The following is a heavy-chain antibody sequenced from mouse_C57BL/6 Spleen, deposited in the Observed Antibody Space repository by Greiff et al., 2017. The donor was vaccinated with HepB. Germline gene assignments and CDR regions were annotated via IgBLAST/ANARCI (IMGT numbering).Heavy chain of an antibody. D-gene: IGHD2-1*01. CDR1: DFNIKDYY. Sequence: VHVKQSGAELVRPGASVKLSCTASDFNIKDYYMHWVKQRPEQGLEWIGRIDPEDGDTEYAPKFQGKATMTADTSSNTAYLQLSSLTSEDTAVYYCTTDGNCVRFAYWGQGTLVTVSA. CDR2: IDPEDGDT. CDR3: TTDGNCVRFAY. J-gene: IGHJ3*01. V-gene: IGHV14-1*01.